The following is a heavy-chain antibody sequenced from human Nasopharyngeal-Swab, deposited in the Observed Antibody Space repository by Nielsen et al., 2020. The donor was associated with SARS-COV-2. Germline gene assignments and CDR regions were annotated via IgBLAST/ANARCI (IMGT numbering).Heavy chain of an antibody. J-gene: IGHJ4*02. Sequence: GESLKISCAASGLTFSSYAMSWVRQAPGKGLEWVSAISGSGGSTYYADSVKGRFTISRDNSKNTLYLQMNSLRAEDTAIYYCARDEAGTANSGFDYWGQGTLVTVSS. CDR1: GLTFSSYA. D-gene: IGHD1-1*01. CDR2: ISGSGGST. V-gene: IGHV3-23*01. CDR3: ARDEAGTANSGFDY.